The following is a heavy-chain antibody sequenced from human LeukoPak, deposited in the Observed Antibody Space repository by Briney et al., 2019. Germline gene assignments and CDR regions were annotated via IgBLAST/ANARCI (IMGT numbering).Heavy chain of an antibody. V-gene: IGHV3-21*01. Sequence: GGSLRLSCAASGFTFSKHNMNWVRLAPGKGLDWVSSISSSSTYKHYADSVKGRFTISRDNAKNSLYLQMNSLRAEDTAVYYCARVGYSYGSPDFDYWGQGTLVTVSS. CDR1: GFTFSKHN. D-gene: IGHD5-18*01. CDR2: ISSSSTYK. CDR3: ARVGYSYGSPDFDY. J-gene: IGHJ4*02.